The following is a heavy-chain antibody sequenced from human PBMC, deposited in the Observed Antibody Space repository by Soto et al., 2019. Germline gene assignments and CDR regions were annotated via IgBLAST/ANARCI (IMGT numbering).Heavy chain of an antibody. V-gene: IGHV4-59*01. Sequence: SETLSLTCTVSGGSISSYYWSWIRQPPGKGLEWIGYIYYSGSTNYNPSLKSRVTISVDTSKNQFSLKLSSVTAADTAVYYCARDAIAATNYYYYGMDGWGQGNTVTVSS. J-gene: IGHJ6*02. CDR3: ARDAIAATNYYYYGMDG. CDR2: IYYSGST. CDR1: GGSISSYY. D-gene: IGHD6-6*01.